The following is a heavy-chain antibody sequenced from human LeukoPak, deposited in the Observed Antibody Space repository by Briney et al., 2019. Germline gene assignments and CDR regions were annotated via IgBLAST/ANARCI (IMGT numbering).Heavy chain of an antibody. V-gene: IGHV3-23*01. J-gene: IGHJ4*02. CDR3: AKDLSSSWNYFDY. CDR2: ISGSGGST. CDR1: GFTFSSYA. D-gene: IGHD6-13*01. Sequence: GGSLRLSCAASGFTFSSYAMNWVRQAPGKGLEWVSGISGSGGSTHYADSVKGRVTISRDNSKNTLYLQMNSLRAEDTAVYYCAKDLSSSWNYFDYWGQGTLVTVSS.